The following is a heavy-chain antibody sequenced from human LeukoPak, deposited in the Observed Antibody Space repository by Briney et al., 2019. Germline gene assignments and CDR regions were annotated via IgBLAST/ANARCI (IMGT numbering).Heavy chain of an antibody. D-gene: IGHD3-3*01. CDR1: GGSFSGYY. V-gene: IGHV4-34*01. CDR3: ARAGTYDFWSGYYRRWFDP. J-gene: IGHJ5*02. Sequence: SETLSLTCAVYGGSFSGYYWSWIRQPPGKGLEWIGEINHSGSTNYNPSLKSRVTISVDTSKNQFSLKLSSVTAAGTAVYYCARAGTYDFWSGYYRRWFDPWGQGTLVTVSS. CDR2: INHSGST.